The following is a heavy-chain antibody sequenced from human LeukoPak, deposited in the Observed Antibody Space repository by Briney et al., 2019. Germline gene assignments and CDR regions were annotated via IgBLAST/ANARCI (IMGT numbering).Heavy chain of an antibody. CDR2: IKQDGSDI. Sequence: GGSLRLSCAASGFTFNGFWMSWVRQAPGKGLGWVANIKQDGSDIYYLGSVRGRFTIARANAMTLLYLQMNRLRAEDTAVYYCTRDALYGDPSYYYMDVWGKGTTVTVSS. V-gene: IGHV3-7*01. D-gene: IGHD4-17*01. CDR1: GFTFNGFW. J-gene: IGHJ6*03. CDR3: TRDALYGDPSYYYMDV.